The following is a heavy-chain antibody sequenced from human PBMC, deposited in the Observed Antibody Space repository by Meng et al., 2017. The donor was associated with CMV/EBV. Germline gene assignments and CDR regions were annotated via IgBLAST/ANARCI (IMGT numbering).Heavy chain of an antibody. CDR1: DRSISSYY. J-gene: IGHJ3*02. CDR2: IYYSGST. V-gene: IGHV4-59*01. Sequence: GSLRLSCTVSDRSISSYYWSWIRQPPGKGLEWIGYIYYSGSTNYNPSLKSRVTISVDTSKNQFSLKLSSVTAADTAVYYCARANEHYDFWSGYYRAFDIWGQGTMVTVSS. D-gene: IGHD3-3*01. CDR3: ARANEHYDFWSGYYRAFDI.